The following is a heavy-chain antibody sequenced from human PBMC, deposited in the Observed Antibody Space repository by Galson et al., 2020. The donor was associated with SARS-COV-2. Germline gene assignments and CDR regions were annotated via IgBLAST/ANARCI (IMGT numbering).Heavy chain of an antibody. Sequence: ASETLSLTCTVSSGSIDSLYWSWIRQPPGKGLEWSGYIYYRGSTKYNPSLKSRVTMSVDTPKNQFSLKLSSVTAADTAVYYCAATLYDRGAYYFDYWGQGTLVTVSS. V-gene: IGHV4-59*01. D-gene: IGHD3-22*01. CDR2: IYYRGST. CDR1: SGSIDSLY. CDR3: AATLYDRGAYYFDY. J-gene: IGHJ4*02.